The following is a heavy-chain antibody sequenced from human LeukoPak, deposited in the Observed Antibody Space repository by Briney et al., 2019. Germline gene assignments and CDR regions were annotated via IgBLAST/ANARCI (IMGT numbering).Heavy chain of an antibody. J-gene: IGHJ2*01. CDR1: GFPFSAYD. CDR2: FGSAGDT. CDR3: VRGALPGDNWCFDL. V-gene: IGHV3-13*01. Sequence: GGSLRLSCATSGFPFSAYDMHWVRQAPGKGLEWVSAFGSAGDTYYSGAVKGRFTISRDYAKNSLFLQMNNLIAGDTAVYFCVRGALPGDNWCFDLWGRGTLVTVSS.